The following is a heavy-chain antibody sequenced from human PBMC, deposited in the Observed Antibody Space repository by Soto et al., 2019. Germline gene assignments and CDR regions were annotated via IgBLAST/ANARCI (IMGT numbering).Heavy chain of an antibody. D-gene: IGHD3-3*01. Sequence: GASVKVSCKASGYTFTSYGISWVRQAPGQGLEWMGWISAYNGNTNYAQKLQGRVTMTTDTSTSTAYMELRSLRSEDTAVYYCARVRREEGFLEWLSPYGMDVWGQGTTVTVSS. CDR3: ARVRREEGFLEWLSPYGMDV. V-gene: IGHV1-18*01. CDR2: ISAYNGNT. CDR1: GYTFTSYG. J-gene: IGHJ6*02.